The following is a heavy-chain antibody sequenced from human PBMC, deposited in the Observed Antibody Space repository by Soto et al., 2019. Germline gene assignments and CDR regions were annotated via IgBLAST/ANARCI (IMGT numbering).Heavy chain of an antibody. D-gene: IGHD2-15*01. Sequence: ASVKVSCKASGYTFTSYAMHWVRQAPGQRLEWMGWINADNGNTKYSQKFQGRVTITRDTSASTAYMELSSLRSEDTAVYYCAKLVGCSGGSCYWDFDYWGQGTLVTVSS. CDR3: AKLVGCSGGSCYWDFDY. CDR1: GYTFTSYA. V-gene: IGHV1-3*01. CDR2: INADNGNT. J-gene: IGHJ4*02.